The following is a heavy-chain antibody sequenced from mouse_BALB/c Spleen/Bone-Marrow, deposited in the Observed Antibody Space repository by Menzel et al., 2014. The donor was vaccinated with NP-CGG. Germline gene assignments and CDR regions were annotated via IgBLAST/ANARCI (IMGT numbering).Heavy chain of an antibody. Sequence: QVHLQQPGAELMKPGASVKISCMATGYTFSNYWIDWIKQRPGHGLEWIGEILPGSGSTDYNENFKGKATFTADTSSNTAYMQLSSLTSADSAVYYCARVIYWYFDVWGAGTTVTISS. CDR1: GYTFSNYW. CDR3: ARVIYWYFDV. J-gene: IGHJ1*01. V-gene: IGHV1-9*01. CDR2: ILPGSGST.